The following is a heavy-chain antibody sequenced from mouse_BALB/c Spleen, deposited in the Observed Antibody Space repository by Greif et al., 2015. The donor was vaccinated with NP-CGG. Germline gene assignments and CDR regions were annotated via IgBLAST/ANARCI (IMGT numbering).Heavy chain of an antibody. V-gene: IGHV3-6*02. D-gene: IGHD2-1*01. CDR2: ISYDGSN. J-gene: IGHJ4*01. CDR3: ARDGNYYYAMDY. Sequence: VQLQQSGPGLVKPSQSLSLTCSVTGYSITSGYYWNLIRQFPGNNLEWMGSISYDGSNNYNPSLKNRISITRDTSKNQLFLKVKSVTTEDTATYYCARDGNYYYAMDYWGQGTSVTVSS. CDR1: GYSITSGYY.